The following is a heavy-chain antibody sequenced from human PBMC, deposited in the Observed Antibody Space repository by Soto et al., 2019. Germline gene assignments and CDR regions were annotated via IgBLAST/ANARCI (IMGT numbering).Heavy chain of an antibody. D-gene: IGHD2-15*01. CDR3: ATSRYCSGGSCLIDP. V-gene: IGHV3-48*01. CDR2: ISSSSSSI. J-gene: IGHJ5*02. Sequence: PGGSLRLSCAASGFTFSSYSMNWVRQAPGKGLEWVSYISSSSSSIYYADSVKGRFTISRDNSKNTLYLQMNSLRAEDTAVYYCATSRYCSGGSCLIDPWGQGTLVTVSS. CDR1: GFTFSSYS.